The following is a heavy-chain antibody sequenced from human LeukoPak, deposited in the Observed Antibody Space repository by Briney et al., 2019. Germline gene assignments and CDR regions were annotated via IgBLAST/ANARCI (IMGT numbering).Heavy chain of an antibody. CDR2: ISSNGGST. CDR1: GFTFSSYA. J-gene: IGHJ6*03. V-gene: IGHV3-64*01. CDR3: ARDFKEPYSSSWYDPGVYYMDV. D-gene: IGHD6-13*01. Sequence: GGSLRLSCAASGFTFSSYAMHWVRQAPGKGLEYVSAISSNGGSTYYANSVKGRFTISRDNSKNTLYLQMGSLRAEDMAVYYCARDFKEPYSSSWYDPGVYYMDVWGKGTTVTISS.